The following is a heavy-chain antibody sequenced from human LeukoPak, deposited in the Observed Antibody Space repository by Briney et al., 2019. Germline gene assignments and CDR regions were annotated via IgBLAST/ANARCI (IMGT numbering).Heavy chain of an antibody. CDR3: ARSGYCSGGSCSDWFDP. Sequence: ASVKVSCKASGYTFTSYDINWVRQAIGQGLEWMGWMNPNSGNTGYAQKFQGRVTMTRNTSISTAYMELSSLRSEDTAVYYCARSGYCSGGSCSDWFDPWGQGTLVTVSS. CDR2: MNPNSGNT. V-gene: IGHV1-8*01. J-gene: IGHJ5*02. CDR1: GYTFTSYD. D-gene: IGHD2-15*01.